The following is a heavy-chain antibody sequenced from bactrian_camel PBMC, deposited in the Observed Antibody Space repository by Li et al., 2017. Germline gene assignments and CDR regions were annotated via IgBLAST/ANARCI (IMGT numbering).Heavy chain of an antibody. CDR1: GFTFGGYA. Sequence: VQLVESGGGLVQPGESLRISCRASGFTFGGYAMNWVRQAPGKGLEWVSTISSGGGYSTFYVDSAKGRFTISRDDAKNTLYLQLTDVVADDSAMYYCAKHRSSEMIPDTWDRRGQGTQVTVS. J-gene: IGHJ4*01. V-gene: IGHV3S31*01. D-gene: IGHD1*01. CDR2: ISSGGGYST.